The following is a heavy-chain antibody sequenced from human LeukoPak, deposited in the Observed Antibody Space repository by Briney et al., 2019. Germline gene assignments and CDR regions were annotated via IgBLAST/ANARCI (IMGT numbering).Heavy chain of an antibody. V-gene: IGHV3-13*01. CDR3: ARKSYCSSTSCYGSYWYFDL. CDR2: IGTAGDT. Sequence: GGSLRFSCAASGFPFSSYDMHWVRQATGKGLEWVSAIGTAGDTYYPGSVKGRFTISGENAKNSLYLQMNSLRAGDTAVYYCARKSYCSSTSCYGSYWYFDLWGRGTLVTVSS. D-gene: IGHD2-2*01. J-gene: IGHJ2*01. CDR1: GFPFSSYD.